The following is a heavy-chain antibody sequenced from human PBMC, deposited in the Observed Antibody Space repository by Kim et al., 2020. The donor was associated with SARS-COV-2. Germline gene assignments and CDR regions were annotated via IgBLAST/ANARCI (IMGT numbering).Heavy chain of an antibody. D-gene: IGHD4-17*01. CDR2: ISWDGGST. J-gene: IGHJ4*02. CDR3: AKDFEPTRPLTTVTYGGLFDY. Sequence: GGSLRLSCAASGFTFDDYAMHWVRQAPGKGLEWVSLISWDGGSTYYADSVKGRFTISRDNSKNSLYLQMNSLRAEDTALYYCAKDFEPTRPLTTVTYGGLFDYWGQGTLVTVSS. V-gene: IGHV3-43D*03. CDR1: GFTFDDYA.